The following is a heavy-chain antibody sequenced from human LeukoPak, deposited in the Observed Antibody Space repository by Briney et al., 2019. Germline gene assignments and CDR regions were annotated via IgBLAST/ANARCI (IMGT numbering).Heavy chain of an antibody. CDR3: AKEPTPFISGRYFQD. D-gene: IGHD6-25*01. J-gene: IGHJ1*01. V-gene: IGHV3-30*18. CDR1: GFIFSNYG. CDR2: IAHDGRTA. Sequence: GGSLRLSCAASGFIFSNYGMHWVRQAPGKGPEWVAVIAHDGRTAYYADSVTGRFTVSRDNSKNTLDLQMFSLRAEDTAVYYCAKEPTPFISGRYFQDWGQGTLVAVSS.